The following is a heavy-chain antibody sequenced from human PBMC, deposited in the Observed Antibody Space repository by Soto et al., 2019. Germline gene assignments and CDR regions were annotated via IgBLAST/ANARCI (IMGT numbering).Heavy chain of an antibody. CDR2: IYHSGST. V-gene: IGHV4-4*02. D-gene: IGHD2-2*01. CDR3: AREAPDIVVVPAAIGWFDP. CDR1: SGSISSSNW. Sequence: SETLSLTCAVSSGSISSSNWWSWVRQPPGKGLEWIGEIYHSGSTNYNPSLKSRVTISVDKSKNQFSLKLSSVTAADTAVYYCAREAPDIVVVPAAIGWFDPWGQGTLVTVSS. J-gene: IGHJ5*02.